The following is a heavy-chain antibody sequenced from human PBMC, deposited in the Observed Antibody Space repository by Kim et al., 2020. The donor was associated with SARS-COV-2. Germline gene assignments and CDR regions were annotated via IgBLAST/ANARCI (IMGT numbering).Heavy chain of an antibody. V-gene: IGHV3-33*01. CDR2: IWYDGSNK. D-gene: IGHD5-12*01. Sequence: GGSLRLSCAASGFTFSSYGMHWVRQAPGKGLEWVAVIWYDGSNKYYADSVKGRFTISRDNSKNTLYLQMNSLRAEDTAVYYCARGGRRAVATKYYYYGMDVWGQGTTVTVSS. CDR1: GFTFSSYG. CDR3: ARGGRRAVATKYYYYGMDV. J-gene: IGHJ6*02.